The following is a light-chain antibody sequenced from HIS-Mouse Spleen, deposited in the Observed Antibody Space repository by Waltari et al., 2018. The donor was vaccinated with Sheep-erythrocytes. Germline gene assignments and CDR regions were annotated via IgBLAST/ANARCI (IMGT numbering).Light chain of an antibody. V-gene: IGLV2-11*01. J-gene: IGLJ2*01. CDR1: SSDVGGYHY. CDR2: DVS. Sequence: QSALTQPRSVSGSPGQSVTISCTGTSSDVGGYHYVSWYHQHPGKAPNLMIYDVSKRPSGVPDRFSGSKSGNTASLTISGLQAEDEADYYCCSYAGSYTLVFGGGTKLTVL. CDR3: CSYAGSYTLV.